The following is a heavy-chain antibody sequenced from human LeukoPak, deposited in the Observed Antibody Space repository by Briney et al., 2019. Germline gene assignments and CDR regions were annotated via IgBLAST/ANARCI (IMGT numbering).Heavy chain of an antibody. CDR1: GYTFTSYA. CDR2: INAGNGNT. D-gene: IGHD2-2*01. J-gene: IGHJ5*02. CDR3: ARDATLGYCSSTSCYEEDWFDP. Sequence: ASVKVSCKASGYTFTSYAMHWVRQAPGQRLEWMGWINAGNGNTKYSQKFQGRVTITRDTSASTAYMELSSLRSEDTAMYYCARDATLGYCSSTSCYEEDWFDPWGQGTLVTVSS. V-gene: IGHV1-3*01.